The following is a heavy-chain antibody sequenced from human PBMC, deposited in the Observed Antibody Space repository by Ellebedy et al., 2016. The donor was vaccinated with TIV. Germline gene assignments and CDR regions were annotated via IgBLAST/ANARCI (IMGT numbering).Heavy chain of an antibody. CDR1: GYTFTNYG. Sequence: AASVKVSCKASGYTFTNYGISWVRQAPGQGLEWMGWISDYSGHTKYAQKFQDRVTMTADTSTGTAYMDLGSLRSDDTAVFYCARGVGSYFSYWGQGTLVTVSS. CDR3: ARGVGSYFSY. J-gene: IGHJ4*02. V-gene: IGHV1-18*04. CDR2: ISDYSGHT. D-gene: IGHD1-26*01.